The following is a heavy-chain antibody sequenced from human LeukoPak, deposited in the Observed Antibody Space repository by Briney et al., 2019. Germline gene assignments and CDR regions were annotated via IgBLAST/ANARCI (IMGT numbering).Heavy chain of an antibody. CDR2: ISSSSSYI. CDR3: AKTLVATIKGVDY. CDR1: GFTFSSYS. V-gene: IGHV3-21*01. Sequence: GGSLRLSCAASGFTFSSYSMNWVRQAPGKGLEWVSSISSSSSYIYYADSVKGRFTISRDNAKNSLYLQMNSLRAEDTAVYYCAKTLVATIKGVDYWGQGTLVTVSS. J-gene: IGHJ4*02. D-gene: IGHD5-12*01.